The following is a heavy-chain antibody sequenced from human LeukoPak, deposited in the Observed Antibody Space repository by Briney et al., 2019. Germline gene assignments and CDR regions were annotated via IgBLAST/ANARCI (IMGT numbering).Heavy chain of an antibody. J-gene: IGHJ4*02. CDR1: GGSINSSNYY. CDR2: IYYSGST. CDR3: ARHRDSSGWYDFDY. Sequence: SQTLSLTCTVSGGSINSSNYYWGWIRQPPGKGLEWIGSIYYSGSTYYNPSLKSRVSISVDTSKDQFSLKLSSVTAADTAVYYCARHRDSSGWYDFDYWGQGTLVTVSS. V-gene: IGHV4-39*01. D-gene: IGHD6-19*01.